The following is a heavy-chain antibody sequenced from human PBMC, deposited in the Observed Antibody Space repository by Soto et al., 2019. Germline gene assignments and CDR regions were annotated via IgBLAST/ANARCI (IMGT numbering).Heavy chain of an antibody. J-gene: IGHJ4*02. V-gene: IGHV3-21*01. CDR2: TSSSGSFM. Sequence: GGSPRLSCAGSGFSFSSDSMGWVRQAPGKGLEWVASTSSSGSFMNYADSVKGRFTISRDNAKNSLYLQMSGLKDEDTAVYYCARDPPTGTTLDWADSWGQGTLVTVSS. D-gene: IGHD1-7*01. CDR3: ARDPPTGTTLDWADS. CDR1: GFSFSSDS.